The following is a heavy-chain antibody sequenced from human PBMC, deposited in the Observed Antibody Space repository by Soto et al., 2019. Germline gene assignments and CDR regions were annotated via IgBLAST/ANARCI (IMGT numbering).Heavy chain of an antibody. V-gene: IGHV3-33*01. CDR3: ARDHLYGDSPGGYFDY. J-gene: IGHJ4*02. CDR1: GFTFSSYG. D-gene: IGHD4-17*01. CDR2: IWYDGSNK. Sequence: GGSLRLSCAASGFTFSSYGMHWVRQAPGKGLEWVAVIWYDGSNKYYADSVKGRFTISRDNSKNTLYLQMNSLRAEDTAVYYCARDHLYGDSPGGYFDYWGQGTLVTVSS.